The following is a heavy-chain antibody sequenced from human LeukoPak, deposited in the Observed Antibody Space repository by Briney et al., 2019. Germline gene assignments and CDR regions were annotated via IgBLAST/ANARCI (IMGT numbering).Heavy chain of an antibody. V-gene: IGHV6-1*01. CDR3: ARRLTQYDCFDP. CDR1: VDIVSSNSVT. Sequence: SQTLSLTCAISVDIVSSNSVTWNWIRRSPSKGLEWLGRTYYRSTWYNDYAVSVRGRITVNPDTSKNRFSLHLNSVTPEDTAVYYCARRLTQYDCFDPWGQGILVTVSS. CDR2: TYYRSTWYN. D-gene: IGHD2-2*01. J-gene: IGHJ5*02.